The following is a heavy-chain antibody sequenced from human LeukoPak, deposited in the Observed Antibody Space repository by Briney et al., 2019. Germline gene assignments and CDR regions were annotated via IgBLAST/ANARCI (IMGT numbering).Heavy chain of an antibody. CDR1: GFTVSSNY. CDR3: ASRYCSGGSCYSYFDY. D-gene: IGHD2-15*01. J-gene: IGHJ4*02. V-gene: IGHV3-66*01. CDR2: IYSGGST. Sequence: GGSLRLSCAASGFTVSSNYMSWVRQAPGKGLEWVSVIYSGGSTYYADSVKGRFTISRDNSKNTLYLQMNSLRAEDTAVYYCASRYCSGGSCYSYFDYWGQGTLVTVSS.